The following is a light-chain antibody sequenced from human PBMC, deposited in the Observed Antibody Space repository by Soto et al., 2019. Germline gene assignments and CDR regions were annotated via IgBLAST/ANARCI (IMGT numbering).Light chain of an antibody. CDR2: GAS. CDR3: QQYNDWPPRIT. CDR1: QSVTSN. J-gene: IGKJ5*01. V-gene: IGKV3D-15*01. Sequence: VLSQSPSTLSWSKGERAPLSCRARQSVTSNLAWYQQKPGQAPRLLIYGASSRATGIPDRFSGSGSGTDFTLTISSLQSEDFAVYYCQQYNDWPPRITFGQGGLLAIK.